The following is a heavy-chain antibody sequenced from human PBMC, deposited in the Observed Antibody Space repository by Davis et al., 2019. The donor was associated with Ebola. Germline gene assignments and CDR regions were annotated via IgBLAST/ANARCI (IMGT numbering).Heavy chain of an antibody. CDR2: ISAYNGNT. CDR1: GYTFNRYG. Sequence: ASVKVSCKTSGYTFNRYGVTWVRQAPGQGLEWMGWISAYNGNTNYAQKLQGRVTMTTDTSTSTAYMELRSLRSEDTALYYCTTPGGQDSGYDVFDIWGQGTMVTVSS. J-gene: IGHJ3*02. D-gene: IGHD5-12*01. V-gene: IGHV1-18*01. CDR3: TTPGGQDSGYDVFDI.